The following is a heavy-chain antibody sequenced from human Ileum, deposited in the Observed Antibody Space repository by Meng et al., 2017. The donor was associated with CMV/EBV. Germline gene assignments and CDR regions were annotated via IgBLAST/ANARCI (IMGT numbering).Heavy chain of an antibody. V-gene: IGHV4-39*07. CDR2: VHYTETT. J-gene: IGHJ4*02. D-gene: IGHD4-17*01. Sequence: QESGQESCTPSATLPLTCSVSGDSIMSGRAFWGWIGQAPGKGLEWIATVHYTETTHYNPSLRRRVTISIDTSKNQFSLKLSSVAAADTAVYYCARDYGPSNSALDYWGQGTLVTVSS. CDR3: ARDYGPSNSALDY. CDR1: GDSIMSGRAF.